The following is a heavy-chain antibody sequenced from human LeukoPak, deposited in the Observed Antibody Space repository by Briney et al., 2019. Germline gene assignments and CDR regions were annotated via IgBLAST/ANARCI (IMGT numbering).Heavy chain of an antibody. D-gene: IGHD2-2*02. CDR3: ARDSCSSTSCYMWGTYYYGMDV. CDR1: GYTFTSYG. CDR2: ISAYNGNT. J-gene: IGHJ6*02. Sequence: ASVKVSCKASGYTFTSYGISWVRQASGQGLEWMGWISAYNGNTNYAQKLQGRVTMTTDTSTSTAYMELRSLRSDDTAVYYCARDSCSSTSCYMWGTYYYGMDVWGQGTTVTVSS. V-gene: IGHV1-18*01.